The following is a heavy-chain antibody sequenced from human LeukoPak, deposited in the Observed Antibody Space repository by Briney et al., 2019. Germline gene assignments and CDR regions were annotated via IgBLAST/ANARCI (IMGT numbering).Heavy chain of an antibody. J-gene: IGHJ4*02. D-gene: IGHD4-17*01. CDR1: GFTFSSYE. Sequence: PGGSLRLSCAASGFTFSSYEMNWVRQAPGKGLEWVSYISSSGSTIYYADSVKGRFTISRDNAKNSLYLQMNSLRAEDTAVYYRARGGYTVTTYRVYWGQGTLVTVSS. CDR2: ISSSGSTI. CDR3: ARGGYTVTTYRVY. V-gene: IGHV3-48*03.